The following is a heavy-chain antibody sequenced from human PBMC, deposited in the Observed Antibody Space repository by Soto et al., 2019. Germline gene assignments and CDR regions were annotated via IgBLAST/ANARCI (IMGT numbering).Heavy chain of an antibody. CDR2: ISAYNGNT. J-gene: IGHJ4*02. CDR1: GYTFTSYG. CDR3: ARDTYYDILTGYPPLFDY. Sequence: ASVKVSCKASGYTFTSYGISWVRQAPGQGLEWMGWISAYNGNTNYAQKLQGRVTMTTDTSTSTAYMGLRSLRSDDTAVYYCARDTYYDILTGYPPLFDYWGQGTLVTVSS. V-gene: IGHV1-18*01. D-gene: IGHD3-9*01.